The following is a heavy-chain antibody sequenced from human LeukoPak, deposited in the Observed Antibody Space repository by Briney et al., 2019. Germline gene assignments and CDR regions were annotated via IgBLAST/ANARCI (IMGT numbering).Heavy chain of an antibody. D-gene: IGHD4-23*01. V-gene: IGHV3-48*02. CDR1: GFTFSTYS. J-gene: IGHJ4*02. CDR2: ISSGSDSI. Sequence: GGSLRLSCAASGFTFSTYSMNWVRQAPGKGLEWVSYISSGSDSIYYADSVKGRFTVSRDNAKNSLYLQMISLRDEDTAVYYCARDLYYGGNCDHWGQGTLVTVSS. CDR3: ARDLYYGGNCDH.